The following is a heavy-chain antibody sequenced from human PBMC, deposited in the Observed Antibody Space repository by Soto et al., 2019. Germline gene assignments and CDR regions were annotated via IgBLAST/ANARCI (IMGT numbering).Heavy chain of an antibody. V-gene: IGHV4-59*01. J-gene: IGHJ3*02. CDR1: GGSISSYY. CDR2: IYYSGST. Sequence: QVQLQESGPGLVKPSETLSLTCTVSGGSISSYYWSWIRQPPGKGLEWIGYIYYSGSTNYNPSLKSRVTKSVDTSKNQFSLKLSSVTAADTAVYYCARYNWGAMGAFDIWGQGTMVTLSS. D-gene: IGHD1-1*01. CDR3: ARYNWGAMGAFDI.